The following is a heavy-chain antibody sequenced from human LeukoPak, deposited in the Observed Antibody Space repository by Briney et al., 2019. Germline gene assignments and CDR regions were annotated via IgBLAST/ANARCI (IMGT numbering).Heavy chain of an antibody. CDR1: GFTFSSYA. CDR3: VRRSGSDYDAFDI. Sequence: GGSLRLSCAASGFTFSSYAMHWVRQAPGKGLEWVAVISYGGSDKHYADSVKGRFTISRDNSKNTLHLQMNSLRAEDTAVYYCVRRSGSDYDAFDIWGQGTMVTVSS. CDR2: ISYGGSDK. J-gene: IGHJ3*02. V-gene: IGHV3-30-3*01. D-gene: IGHD5-12*01.